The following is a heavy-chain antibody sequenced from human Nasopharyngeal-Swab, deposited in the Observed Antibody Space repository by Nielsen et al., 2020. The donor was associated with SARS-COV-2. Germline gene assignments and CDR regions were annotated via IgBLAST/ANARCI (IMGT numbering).Heavy chain of an antibody. CDR2: IYHSGST. Sequence: SETLSLTCTVSGYSISRCYYWRWIRQPPGKGLEWIGSIYHSGSTYYNPSLKSRVTISVDTSKNQFSLKLSSVTAADTAVYYCARGPGMYYYDSSGYYRGRYYYYMDVWGKGTTVTVSS. D-gene: IGHD3-22*01. CDR3: ARGPGMYYYDSSGYYRGRYYYYMDV. V-gene: IGHV4-38-2*02. J-gene: IGHJ6*03. CDR1: GYSISRCYY.